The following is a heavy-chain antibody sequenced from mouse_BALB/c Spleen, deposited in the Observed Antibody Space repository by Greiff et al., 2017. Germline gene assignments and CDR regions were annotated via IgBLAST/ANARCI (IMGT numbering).Heavy chain of an antibody. Sequence: VQGVESGPGLVAPSQSLSITCTVSGFSLTSYGVHWVRQPPGKGLEWLGVIWAGGSTNYNSALMSRLSISKDNSKSQVFLKMNSLQTDDTAMYYCARDNYGYVGYWGQGTLVTVSA. CDR1: GFSLTSYG. J-gene: IGHJ3*01. CDR3: ARDNYGYVGY. V-gene: IGHV2-9*02. CDR2: IWAGGST. D-gene: IGHD1-2*01.